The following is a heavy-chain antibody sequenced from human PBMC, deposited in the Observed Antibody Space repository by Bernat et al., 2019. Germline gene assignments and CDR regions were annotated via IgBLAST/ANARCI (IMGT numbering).Heavy chain of an antibody. CDR3: AKIESGYDYRFFDI. V-gene: IGHV3-30*18. Sequence: QVQLVESGGGVVQPGRSLRLSCAASGFTFSSYGMHWVRQAPGKGLEWVAVISYDGSNKYYADSVKGRFTISRDNSKNTLYLQMNSLRAEDTAVYYCAKIESGYDYRFFDIWGQGTMVTVSS. CDR1: GFTFSSYG. D-gene: IGHD5-12*01. CDR2: ISYDGSNK. J-gene: IGHJ3*02.